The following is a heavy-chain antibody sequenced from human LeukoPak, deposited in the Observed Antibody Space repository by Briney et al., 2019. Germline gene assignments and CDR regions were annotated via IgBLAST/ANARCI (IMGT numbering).Heavy chain of an antibody. V-gene: IGHV1-2*06. CDR3: ARGTEIAVAGTFDY. J-gene: IGHJ4*02. CDR2: INPNSGGT. Sequence: VSVKVSCKASGYTFTGYYMHWVRQAPGQGLEWMGRINPNSGGTNYAQKFQGRVTITTDESTSTAYMELSSLRSEDTAVYYCARGTEIAVAGTFDYWGQGTLVTVSS. CDR1: GYTFTGYY. D-gene: IGHD6-19*01.